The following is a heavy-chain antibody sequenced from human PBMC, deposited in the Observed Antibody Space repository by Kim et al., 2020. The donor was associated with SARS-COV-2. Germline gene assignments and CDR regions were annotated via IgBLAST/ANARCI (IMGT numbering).Heavy chain of an antibody. J-gene: IGHJ4*02. Sequence: RFTSSRDNSKNTLYLQMNSLRAEDTAVYYCAKTYYYGSGSYWYPYYVDYWGQGTLVTVSS. D-gene: IGHD3-10*01. CDR3: AKTYYYGSGSYWYPYYVDY. V-gene: IGHV3-23*01.